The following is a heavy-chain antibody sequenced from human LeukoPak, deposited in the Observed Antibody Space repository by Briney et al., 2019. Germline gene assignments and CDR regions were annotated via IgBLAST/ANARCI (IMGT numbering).Heavy chain of an antibody. D-gene: IGHD2-2*01. J-gene: IGHJ4*02. CDR3: VRHGDTDSCLAN. Sequence: GGSLRLSCAASGFTFSSYSMNWARQAPGKGLEWVSSICSTSRCILYADSVKGRFTISRGNAKSSLYLQMNDLRAEDTAVYYCVRHGDTDSCLANWGQGTLVTVSS. V-gene: IGHV3-21*01. CDR2: ICSTSRCI. CDR1: GFTFSSYS.